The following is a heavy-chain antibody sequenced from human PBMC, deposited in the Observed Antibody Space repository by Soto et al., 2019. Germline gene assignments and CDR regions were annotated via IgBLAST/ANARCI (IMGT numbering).Heavy chain of an antibody. CDR1: GGSFSGYY. J-gene: IGHJ4*02. CDR2: INHSGST. V-gene: IGHV4-34*01. Sequence: PSETLSLTCAVYGGSFSGYYWSWIRQPPGKGLEWIGEINHSGSTNYNPSLKSRVTISVDTSKNQFSLKLSSVIAADTAVYYCARSRSGAPFDYWGQGTLVTVSS. CDR3: ARSRSGAPFDY. D-gene: IGHD3-10*01.